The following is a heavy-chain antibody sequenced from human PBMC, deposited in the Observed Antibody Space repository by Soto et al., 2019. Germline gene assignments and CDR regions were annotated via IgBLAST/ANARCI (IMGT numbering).Heavy chain of an antibody. Sequence: QITLKESGPTLVKPTQTLTLTCTFSGFSLSTSGVGVSWIRQPPGKALEWLALIYWDDDKRYRPSLASRLTITKDTSKNQVALSLTNVDPVDTATYYCAHSRYDYGEYWFDPWGQGTLVTVSS. CDR2: IYWDDDK. V-gene: IGHV2-5*02. CDR3: AHSRYDYGEYWFDP. D-gene: IGHD4-17*01. CDR1: GFSLSTSGVG. J-gene: IGHJ5*02.